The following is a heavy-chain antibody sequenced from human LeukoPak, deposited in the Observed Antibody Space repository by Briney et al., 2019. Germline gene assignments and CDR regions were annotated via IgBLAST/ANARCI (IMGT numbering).Heavy chain of an antibody. Sequence: SVKVSCKASGGTSSSYAISWVRQAPGQGLEWMGGIIPIFGTANYAQKFQGRVTITADESTSTAYMELSSLRSEDTAVYYCARGITMVRGVIDYFDYWGQGTLVTVSS. CDR2: IIPIFGTA. CDR3: ARGITMVRGVIDYFDY. J-gene: IGHJ4*02. CDR1: GGTSSSYA. V-gene: IGHV1-69*13. D-gene: IGHD3-10*01.